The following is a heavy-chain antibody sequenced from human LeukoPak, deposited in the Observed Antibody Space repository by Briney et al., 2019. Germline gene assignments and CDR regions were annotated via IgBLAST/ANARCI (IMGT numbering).Heavy chain of an antibody. J-gene: IGHJ6*02. CDR3: TKDAGARIDYYYGMDV. D-gene: IGHD3-10*01. V-gene: IGHV3-23*01. CDR2: ISGSGGST. CDR1: GFIVSRNY. Sequence: GGSLRLSCAASGFIVSRNYMSWVRQAPGKGLEWVSAISGSGGSTYYADSVKGRFTISRDNSKNTLYLQMNSLRAEDTAVYYCTKDAGARIDYYYGMDVWGQGTTVTVSS.